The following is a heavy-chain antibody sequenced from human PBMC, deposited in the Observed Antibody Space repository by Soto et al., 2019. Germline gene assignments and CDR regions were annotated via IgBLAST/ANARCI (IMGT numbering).Heavy chain of an antibody. V-gene: IGHV1-69*06. Sequence: QVQLVQSGAEVKKPGSSVKVSCQASGGTFSSYGISWVRQAPGQVLEWMGGIIPIFDTANYAQKFQGRVTITAAKSESASYMEVRSVRSEYTAVYYCARAPGRSSNRWSVRQVAAGDYSGTAVGAQGTTVTV. D-gene: IGHD2-2*01. CDR2: IIPIFDTA. CDR3: ARAPGRSSNRWSVRQVAAGDYSGTAV. CDR1: GGTFSSYG. J-gene: IGHJ6*02.